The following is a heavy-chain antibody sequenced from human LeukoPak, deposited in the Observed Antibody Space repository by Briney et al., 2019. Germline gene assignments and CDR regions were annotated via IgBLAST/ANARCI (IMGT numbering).Heavy chain of an antibody. CDR3: AADWSGAFDI. V-gene: IGHV3-23*01. CDR1: GFTFRRYV. J-gene: IGHJ3*02. Sequence: GGSLRLSCAASGFTFRRYVMTWVRQAPGKGLEWVSAISGSGDHTYYADSVKGRFTISRDNAKNSLYLQMNSLRAEDTAVYYCAADWSGAFDIWGQGTMVTVSS. D-gene: IGHD3-9*01. CDR2: ISGSGDHT.